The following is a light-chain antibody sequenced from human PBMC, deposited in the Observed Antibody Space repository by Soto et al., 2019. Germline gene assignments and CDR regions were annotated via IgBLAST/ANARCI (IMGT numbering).Light chain of an antibody. J-gene: IGLJ1*01. CDR2: TNN. V-gene: IGLV1-44*01. Sequence: QLVLTQPPSASATPGQRVTISCSGGSSNIGANSVNWYQQLPGTAPKLLIYTNNQRPSGVPDRFSGSKSGTSASLAISGLQSEDEADYYCAAWDDSLNVYVFGTGTKLTVL. CDR1: SSNIGANS. CDR3: AAWDDSLNVYV.